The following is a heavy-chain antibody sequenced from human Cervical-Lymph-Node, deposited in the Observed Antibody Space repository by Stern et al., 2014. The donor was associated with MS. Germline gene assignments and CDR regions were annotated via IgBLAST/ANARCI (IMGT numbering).Heavy chain of an antibody. V-gene: IGHV4-31*03. Sequence: QVPLKESGPGLVKPSQTLSLTCTVSGGSISGSDYYWTWIRQHPEKGLEWFGYIYYTGRTYYNPSLKSRITISIDTSKRQFSLKLTSVTAADTAVYYCATGYSNNKFDYWGQGTPVTVSS. CDR3: ATGYSNNKFDY. CDR2: IYYTGRT. CDR1: GGSISGSDYY. D-gene: IGHD2-15*01. J-gene: IGHJ4*02.